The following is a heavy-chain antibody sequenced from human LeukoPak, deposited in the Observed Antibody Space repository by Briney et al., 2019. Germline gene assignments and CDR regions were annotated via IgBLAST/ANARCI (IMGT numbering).Heavy chain of an antibody. J-gene: IGHJ3*02. CDR1: GFTFSSYS. V-gene: IGHV3-48*01. D-gene: IGHD3-3*01. Sequence: GRSLRLSCAASGFTFSSYSMNWVRQAPGKGLEWVSYISSSSSTIYYADSVKGRFTISRDNAKNSLYLQMNSLRAEDTAVYYCARANTPYYDFWSGYRHDAFDIWGQGTMVTVSS. CDR3: ARANTPYYDFWSGYRHDAFDI. CDR2: ISSSSSTI.